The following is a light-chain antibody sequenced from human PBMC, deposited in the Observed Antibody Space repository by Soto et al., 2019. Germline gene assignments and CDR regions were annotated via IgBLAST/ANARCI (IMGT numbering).Light chain of an antibody. CDR2: GAS. V-gene: IGKV3-15*01. J-gene: IGKJ1*01. CDR1: QTISRN. Sequence: EIVMTQSPATLSVSPGERATLSCRASQTISRNLAWYQQKPGQAPRLLIYGASTRATGIPATFSGSGSGTAFTLTINTLQSEDFAVYYCQQYSNWPQTFGQGTKVE. CDR3: QQYSNWPQT.